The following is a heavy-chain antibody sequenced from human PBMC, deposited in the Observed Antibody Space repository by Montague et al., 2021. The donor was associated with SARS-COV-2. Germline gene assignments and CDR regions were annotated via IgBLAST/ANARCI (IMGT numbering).Heavy chain of an antibody. Sequence: CAISGDSVSSNRATWNWIRQSPSRGLEWLGRTYYRSKWSTNYAVSVQSRITVSPDTSKNHFSLQLNSVTPEDTAVYYCARGQNFGSGNSCNFDHWGQGTLVTVSS. V-gene: IGHV6-1*01. CDR3: ARGQNFGSGNSCNFDH. CDR2: TYYRSKWST. CDR1: GDSVSSNRAT. J-gene: IGHJ4*02. D-gene: IGHD3-10*01.